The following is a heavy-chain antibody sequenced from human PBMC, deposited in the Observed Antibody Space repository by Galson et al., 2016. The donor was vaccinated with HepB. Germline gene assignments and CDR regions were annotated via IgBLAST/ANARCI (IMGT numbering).Heavy chain of an antibody. Sequence: ETLSLTCTVDGGSLSGHYWSWIRQPPGKGLEWIGEINHSGSTNYNPSLKSRVTISVDTSKNQFSLKVTSVTAADTAMYYCARGELFQPLVYPTYYFDDWGQGTLVTVSS. CDR3: ARGELFQPLVYPTYYFDD. V-gene: IGHV4-34*01. CDR1: GGSLSGHY. D-gene: IGHD2-2*01. J-gene: IGHJ4*02. CDR2: INHSGST.